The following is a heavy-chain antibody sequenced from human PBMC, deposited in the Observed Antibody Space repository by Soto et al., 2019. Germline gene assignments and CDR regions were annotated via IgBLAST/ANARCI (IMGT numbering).Heavy chain of an antibody. V-gene: IGHV1-46*01. CDR2: INPSGGST. CDR1: GYTFTSYY. Sequence: QVQLVQSGAEVKKPGASVKVSCKASGYTFTSYYMHWVRQAPGQGLEWMGIINPSGGSTSYAQKFQGRVTMTRDKSTSTVYLELSSLRSEDTAVYYCARVAGGAPDYWGQGTLVTVSS. J-gene: IGHJ4*02. D-gene: IGHD1-26*01. CDR3: ARVAGGAPDY.